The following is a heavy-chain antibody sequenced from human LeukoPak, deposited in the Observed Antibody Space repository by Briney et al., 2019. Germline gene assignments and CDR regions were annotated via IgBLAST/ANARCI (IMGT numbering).Heavy chain of an antibody. CDR2: IYTSGST. Sequence: SSETLSLTCTVSGGSISSYCWSWIRQPAGKGLEWIGRIYTSGSTNYNPSLKSRVTMSVDTSKNQFSLKLSSVTAADTAVYYCAREARPGPYDYWGQGTLVTVSS. CDR1: GGSISSYC. V-gene: IGHV4-4*07. CDR3: AREARPGPYDY. J-gene: IGHJ4*02.